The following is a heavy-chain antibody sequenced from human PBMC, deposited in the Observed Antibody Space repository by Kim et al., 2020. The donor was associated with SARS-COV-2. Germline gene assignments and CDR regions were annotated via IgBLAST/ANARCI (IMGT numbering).Heavy chain of an antibody. Sequence: GGSLRLSCAASGFDFLNYAMQWVRQAPGKGLEWVAVTSYDENKKYYADSVKGRFTISRDNYKDTLNLQMNSLRAEDTAVYYCATAPKKYLGGDLTDNLWFATPPPKYGLDVWGQGTTVTVSS. CDR1: GFDFLNYA. J-gene: IGHJ6*02. V-gene: IGHV3-30*03. CDR2: TSYDENKK. CDR3: ATAPKKYLGGDLTDNLWFATPPPKYGLDV. D-gene: IGHD3-10*01.